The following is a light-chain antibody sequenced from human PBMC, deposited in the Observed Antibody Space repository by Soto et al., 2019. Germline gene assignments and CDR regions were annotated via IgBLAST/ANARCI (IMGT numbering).Light chain of an antibody. J-gene: IGKJ5*01. CDR3: QQYHSYPIT. Sequence: EIVLTQSPATLSLSPGERATLSCRASQSVSNSLAWYQQKPGQAPRLLIYDASTRATGIPARFSGSGSGTDFTLTISSLEPEDFATYYCQQYHSYPITFGQGTRLEIK. CDR1: QSVSNS. V-gene: IGKV3-11*01. CDR2: DAS.